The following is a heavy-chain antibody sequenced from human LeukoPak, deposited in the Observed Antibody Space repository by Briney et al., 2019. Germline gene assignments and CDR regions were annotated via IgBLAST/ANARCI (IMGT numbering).Heavy chain of an antibody. D-gene: IGHD4-23*01. CDR1: GFAFNIYS. CDR3: GSGGLRWSLNPDY. V-gene: IGHV3-23*01. CDR2: ISESGGST. J-gene: IGHJ4*02. Sequence: GGSLRLSCVASGFAFNIYSMNWVRQAPGKGLEWVSGISESGGSTYYADSVKGRFTISRDNLKSTLDLKMNSLRAEDTAVYYCGSGGLRWSLNPDYWGQGILVTVSS.